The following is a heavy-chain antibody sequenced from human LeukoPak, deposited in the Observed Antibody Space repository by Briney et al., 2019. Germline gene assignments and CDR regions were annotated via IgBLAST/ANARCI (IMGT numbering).Heavy chain of an antibody. Sequence: ASVKVSCKASGGTFNSFAISWVRQAPGQGLEWMGGIIPIFGTANYAQKFQGRVTITADESTSTAYMELSSLRSEDTAVYYCARGLVPTRMINNWFDPWGQGTLVTVSS. CDR2: IIPIFGTA. CDR3: ARGLVPTRMINNWFDP. J-gene: IGHJ5*02. V-gene: IGHV1-69*13. CDR1: GGTFNSFA. D-gene: IGHD3-16*01.